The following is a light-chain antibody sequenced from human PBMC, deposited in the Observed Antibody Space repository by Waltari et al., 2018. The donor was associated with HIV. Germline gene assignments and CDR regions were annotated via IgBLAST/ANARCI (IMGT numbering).Light chain of an antibody. J-gene: IGKJ1*01. Sequence: DIQMTQSPSSMSASIGDRVTITCRASQSIDNYLHWYQQKLGKAPKLLIYAASRLQSGVPSRFSGSGSGTDFTLTISNLQPEDFATYYCQQSYNSPLTFGQGTKVEIK. CDR2: AAS. V-gene: IGKV1-39*01. CDR1: QSIDNY. CDR3: QQSYNSPLT.